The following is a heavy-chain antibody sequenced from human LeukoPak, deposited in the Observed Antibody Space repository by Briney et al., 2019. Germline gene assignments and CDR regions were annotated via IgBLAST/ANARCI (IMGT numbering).Heavy chain of an antibody. CDR1: GYTLTELF. CDR3: ATGLVGATARAFDI. V-gene: IGHV1-24*01. J-gene: IGHJ3*02. Sequence: ASVTVSFKVSGYTLTELFMHWVRQARGKGLEWMGGFDPEDGETIYAQKFQGRVTMTEDTSTDTAYMELSSLRSEDTAVYYCATGLVGATARAFDIWGQGTMVTVSS. CDR2: FDPEDGET. D-gene: IGHD1-26*01.